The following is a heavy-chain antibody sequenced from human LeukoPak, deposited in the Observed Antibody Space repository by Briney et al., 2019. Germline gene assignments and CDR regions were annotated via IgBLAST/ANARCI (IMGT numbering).Heavy chain of an antibody. J-gene: IGHJ4*02. CDR1: GYTFTSYD. V-gene: IGHV1-8*01. CDR2: MNPNSGNT. D-gene: IGHD2-2*01. CDR3: ARDMGYCSSTSCSGQFD. Sequence: ASVKVSCKASGYTFTSYDINWVRQATGQGLEWMGWMNPNSGNTGYAQKFQGRVTMTRNTSISTAYMELSSLRSEDTAVYYCARDMGYCSSTSCSGQFDWGQGTLVTVSS.